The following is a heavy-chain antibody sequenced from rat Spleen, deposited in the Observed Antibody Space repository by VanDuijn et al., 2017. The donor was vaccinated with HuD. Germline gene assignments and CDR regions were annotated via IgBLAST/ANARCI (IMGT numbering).Heavy chain of an antibody. CDR1: GFTFSNYY. V-gene: IGHV5-27*01. D-gene: IGHD1-1*01. Sequence: EVQLAGSGGGLVQPGRSLKLSCAASGFTFSNYYMAWVRQAPTKGLEWVAYISAGGDSTYYRDSVKGRFTISRDNAKSTLYLQMDSLRSEDTATYYCTTGLQWGQGVMVTVSS. J-gene: IGHJ2*01. CDR2: ISAGGDST. CDR3: TTGLQ.